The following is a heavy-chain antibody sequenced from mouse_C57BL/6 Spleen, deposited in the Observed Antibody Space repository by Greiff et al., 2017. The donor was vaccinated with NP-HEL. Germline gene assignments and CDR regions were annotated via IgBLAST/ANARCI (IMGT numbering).Heavy chain of an antibody. Sequence: QVQLQQSGPELVKPGASVKLSCKASGYTFTSYDINWVKQRPGQGLEWIGWIYPRDGSTKYNEKFKGKATLTVDTSSSTAYMELHSLTSEDSAVYFCARGVYDGYFAYWGQGTLVTVSA. CDR2: IYPRDGST. CDR3: ARGVYDGYFAY. D-gene: IGHD2-3*01. CDR1: GYTFTSYD. J-gene: IGHJ3*01. V-gene: IGHV1-85*01.